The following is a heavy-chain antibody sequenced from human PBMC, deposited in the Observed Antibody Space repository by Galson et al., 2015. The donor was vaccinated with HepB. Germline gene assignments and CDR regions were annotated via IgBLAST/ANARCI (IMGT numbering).Heavy chain of an antibody. Sequence: SLRLSCAASGFAFNTHAMSWVRQAPGRGLEWISGITGNGDITIYADSVKGRFTVSRDNSNNMLYLQMNSLRAEDAGLYFCAKGYGFFDSWGQGILVTVSS. V-gene: IGHV3-23*01. D-gene: IGHD5-18*01. CDR2: ITGNGDIT. CDR3: AKGYGFFDS. CDR1: GFAFNTHA. J-gene: IGHJ5*01.